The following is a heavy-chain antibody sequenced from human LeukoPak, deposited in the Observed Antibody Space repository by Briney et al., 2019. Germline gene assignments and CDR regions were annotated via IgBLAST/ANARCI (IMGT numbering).Heavy chain of an antibody. CDR3: AKVMIGSERLTMVRGVIMKTAGLYYMDV. D-gene: IGHD3-10*01. Sequence: GGSLRLSCAASGFTLSSYAMSWVRQAPGKGLEWVSFISASGGSTNYADSVKGRFTISRDNSKNTVYLQMNSLRAEDTAVYYWAKVMIGSERLTMVRGVIMKTAGLYYMDVWGKGATVTVSS. J-gene: IGHJ6*03. CDR1: GFTLSSYA. CDR2: ISASGGST. V-gene: IGHV3-23*01.